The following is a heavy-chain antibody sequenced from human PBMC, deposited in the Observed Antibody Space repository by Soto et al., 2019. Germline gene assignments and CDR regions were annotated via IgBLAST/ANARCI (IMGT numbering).Heavy chain of an antibody. J-gene: IGHJ4*02. CDR1: GFTSNDYA. CDR2: IDWNSDRI. D-gene: IGHD3-10*01. Sequence: EVQLVESGGGLVQPGRSLRLSCAASGFTSNDYAMHWIRQAAGKGLEWVSGIDWNSDRIGYAGSVKGRFTISRDNAKNSLYLQMNSLTAEDSALYYCLKETNPGGLDNWGQGTLVTVSS. V-gene: IGHV3-9*02. CDR3: LKETNPGGLDN.